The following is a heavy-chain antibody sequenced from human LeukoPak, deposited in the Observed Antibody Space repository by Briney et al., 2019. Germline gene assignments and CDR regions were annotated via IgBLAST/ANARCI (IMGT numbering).Heavy chain of an antibody. CDR2: INPNSGGT. CDR1: GYTFTGYY. J-gene: IGHJ4*02. CDR3: ARGRGDYVWGSYRYRILYFDY. D-gene: IGHD3-16*02. V-gene: IGHV1-2*02. Sequence: ASVKVSCKASGYTFTGYYMHWVRQAPGQGLEWMGWINPNSGGTNYAQKFQGRVTMTRDTSISTAYMELSSLRSEDTAVYYCARGRGDYVWGSYRYRILYFDYWGQGTLVTVSS.